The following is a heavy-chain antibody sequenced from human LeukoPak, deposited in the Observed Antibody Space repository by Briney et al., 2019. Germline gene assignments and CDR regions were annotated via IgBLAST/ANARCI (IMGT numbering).Heavy chain of an antibody. D-gene: IGHD3-10*01. CDR2: ISSSSSTI. V-gene: IGHV3-48*04. CDR3: ARGWYGNYYCSGGNFDY. CDR1: GFTFSSYS. Sequence: GGSLRLSCAASGFTFSSYSMNWVRQAPGKGLEWVSYISSSSSTIYYADSVKGRFTISRDNAKNSLYLQMNSLRAEDTAVYYCARGWYGNYYCSGGNFDYWGQGTLVTVSS. J-gene: IGHJ4*02.